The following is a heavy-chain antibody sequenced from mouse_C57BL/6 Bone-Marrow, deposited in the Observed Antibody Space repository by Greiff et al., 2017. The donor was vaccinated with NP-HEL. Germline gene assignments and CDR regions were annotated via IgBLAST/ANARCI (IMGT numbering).Heavy chain of an antibody. CDR1: GFTFSDFY. CDR3: ARDNWDWYFDV. Sequence: EVMLVESGGGLVQSGRSLRLSCATSGFTFSDFYMEWVRQAPGKGLEWIAASRNKANDYTTEYSASVKGRFIVSRDTSQSIHYLQMNALRAEDTAIYYCARDNWDWYFDVWGTGTTVTVSS. V-gene: IGHV7-1*01. J-gene: IGHJ1*03. D-gene: IGHD4-1*01. CDR2: SRNKANDYTT.